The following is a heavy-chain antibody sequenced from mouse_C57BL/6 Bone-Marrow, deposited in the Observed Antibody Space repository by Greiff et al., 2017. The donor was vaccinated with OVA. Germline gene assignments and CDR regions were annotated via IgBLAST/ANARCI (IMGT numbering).Heavy chain of an antibody. CDR2: IHPNSGST. Sequence: QVQLQQSGAELVRPGTSVKVSCKASGYAFTNYLIEWVKQRPGQGLEWIGVIHPNSGSTNYNEKFKSKATLTVDKSSSTAYMQLSSLTSEDSAVYYCAIITGAYWGQGTLVTVSA. D-gene: IGHD1-1*01. V-gene: IGHV1-54*01. CDR3: AIITGAY. CDR1: GYAFTNYL. J-gene: IGHJ3*01.